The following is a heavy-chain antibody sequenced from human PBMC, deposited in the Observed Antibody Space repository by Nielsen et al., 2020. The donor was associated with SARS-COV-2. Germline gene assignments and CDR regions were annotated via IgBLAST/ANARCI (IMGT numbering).Heavy chain of an antibody. CDR1: GFTFSGSS. J-gene: IGHJ3*02. Sequence: GESLKISCAASGFTFSGSSMHWVRQASGKGLEWIGRIRSKANIYATAYAASVKGRFTISRDDSSNTAYLQMNSLKSEDTAVYFCTRVNPNSDSWFDAFDIWGQGTMVTVST. D-gene: IGHD6-13*01. CDR2: IRSKANIYAT. CDR3: TRVNPNSDSWFDAFDI. V-gene: IGHV3-73*01.